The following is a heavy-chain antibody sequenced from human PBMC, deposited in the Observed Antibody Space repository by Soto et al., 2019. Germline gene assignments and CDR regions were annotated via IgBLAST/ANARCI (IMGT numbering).Heavy chain of an antibody. J-gene: IGHJ5*02. CDR2: INWNGGST. CDR3: ARDVYCSSTSCYIFDP. CDR1: GFTFVDYG. D-gene: IGHD2-2*02. V-gene: IGHV3-20*01. Sequence: GGSLRLSCAASGFTFVDYGMSWVRQAPGKGLEWVSGINWNGGSTGYADSVKGRFTISRDNAKNSLYLQMNSLRAEDTALYHCARDVYCSSTSCYIFDPWGQGTLVTVSS.